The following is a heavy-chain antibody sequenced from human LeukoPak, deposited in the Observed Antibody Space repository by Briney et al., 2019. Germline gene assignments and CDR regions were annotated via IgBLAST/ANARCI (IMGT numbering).Heavy chain of an antibody. CDR2: IKSNSDGGTT. V-gene: IGHV3-15*01. CDR3: TTDPWRSF. J-gene: IGHJ4*02. CDR1: QFTFNNAW. Sequence: PAGSLTLSCAASQFTFNNAWMTWVGQAPGKGLEWVGRIKSNSDGGTTDYAAPVRGRFTSSRDDSTNTLYLQMNSLKTENTAVYYCTTDPWRSFWGQGTLVTVSS.